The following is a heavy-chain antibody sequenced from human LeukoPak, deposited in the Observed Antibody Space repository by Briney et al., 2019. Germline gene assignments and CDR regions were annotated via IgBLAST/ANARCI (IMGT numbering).Heavy chain of an antibody. Sequence: GGSLRLSCAASGFTFSDHYMDWVRQAPGKGLEWVGRTRNKANNYTTEYAASVKGRFTISRDDSKNSLYLQMNSLKSEDTAVYYCARTPRVRGVFNPFDYWGREPWSPSPQ. J-gene: IGHJ4*02. CDR1: GFTFSDHY. V-gene: IGHV3-72*01. CDR3: ARTPRVRGVFNPFDY. CDR2: TRNKANNYTT. D-gene: IGHD3-10*01.